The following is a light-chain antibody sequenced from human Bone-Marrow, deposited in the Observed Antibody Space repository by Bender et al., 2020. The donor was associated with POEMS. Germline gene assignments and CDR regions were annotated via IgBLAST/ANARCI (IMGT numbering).Light chain of an antibody. CDR1: SSNIGAHA. CDR3: FSYARTNTWV. Sequence: QSVLTQPPSASGTPGQRVTISCSGGSSNIGAHAVNWYQHLPGTAPKLLIYSSHRRPSGVSNRFSGSKSGNTASLTIAGLQAEDEAAYYCFSYARTNTWVFGGGTMLLVL. V-gene: IGLV1-44*01. CDR2: SSH. J-gene: IGLJ3*02.